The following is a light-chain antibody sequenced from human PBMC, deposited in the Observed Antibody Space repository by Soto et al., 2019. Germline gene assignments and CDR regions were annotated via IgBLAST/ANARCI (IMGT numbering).Light chain of an antibody. Sequence: EIVLTQSPGTLSLSPGERATLSCRASQSVPSNFLAWYQQKPGQAPILVIYGVSRRATGIPDRFSGSGSGTDFTLTISRLEPEGFAVYYCQQYDSSWTFGQGTKEQIK. CDR3: QQYDSSWT. CDR1: QSVPSNF. V-gene: IGKV3-20*01. CDR2: GVS. J-gene: IGKJ1*01.